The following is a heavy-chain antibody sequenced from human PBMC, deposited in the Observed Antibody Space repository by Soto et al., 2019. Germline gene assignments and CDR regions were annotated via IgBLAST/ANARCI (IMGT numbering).Heavy chain of an antibody. CDR2: IYYSGST. V-gene: IGHV4-30-4*01. D-gene: IGHD3-10*01. J-gene: IGHJ4*02. CDR3: ARDIGSVRGVGTNYFDY. Sequence: SQTLSLTCTVSGGSISSGDYYWSWIRQPPGKGLEWIGYIYYSGSTYYNPSLKSRVTISVDTSKNQFSLKLSSVTAADTAVYYCARDIGSVRGVGTNYFDYWGQGTLVTVSS. CDR1: GGSISSGDYY.